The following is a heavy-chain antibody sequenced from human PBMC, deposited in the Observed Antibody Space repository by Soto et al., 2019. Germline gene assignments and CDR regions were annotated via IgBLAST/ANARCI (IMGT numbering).Heavy chain of an antibody. CDR2: IWYDGSNK. V-gene: IGHV3-33*01. CDR1: GFTFSSYG. D-gene: IGHD2-2*02. J-gene: IGHJ6*02. CDR3: ARGGYCSSTSCYTYYYYGMDV. Sequence: LRLSCAASGFTFSSYGMHWVRQAPGKGLEWVAVIWYDGSNKYYVDSVKGRFTISRDNSKNTLYLQMNSLRAEETAVYYCARGGYCSSTSCYTYYYYGMDVWGQGTKVTVSS.